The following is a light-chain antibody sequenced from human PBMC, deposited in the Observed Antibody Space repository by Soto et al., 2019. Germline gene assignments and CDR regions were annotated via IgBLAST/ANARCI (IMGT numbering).Light chain of an antibody. CDR1: QSVSSY. Sequence: EIVLTQSPATLSLSPGERVTLSCRASQSVSSYLAWYQQKPGQAPRLLIHDASNRATGIPVRFSGSGSGTDFTLTISSLEPEDFAVYYCQQRTHWPPTFGQGTRLEIK. CDR3: QQRTHWPPT. V-gene: IGKV3-11*01. CDR2: DAS. J-gene: IGKJ5*01.